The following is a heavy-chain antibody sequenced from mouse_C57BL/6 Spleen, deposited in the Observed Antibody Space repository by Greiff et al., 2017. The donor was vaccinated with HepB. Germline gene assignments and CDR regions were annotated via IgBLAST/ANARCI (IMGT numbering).Heavy chain of an antibody. CDR3: TRSYGNLDAMDY. J-gene: IGHJ4*01. V-gene: IGHV1-5*01. CDR1: GYTFTSYW. D-gene: IGHD2-1*01. CDR2: IYPGNSDT. Sequence: VQLQQSGTVLARPGASVKMSCKTSGYTFTSYWMHWVKQRPGQGLEWIGAIYPGNSDTSYNQKFKGKAKLTAVTSASTAYMELSSLTNEDSAVYYCTRSYGNLDAMDYWGQGTSVTVSS.